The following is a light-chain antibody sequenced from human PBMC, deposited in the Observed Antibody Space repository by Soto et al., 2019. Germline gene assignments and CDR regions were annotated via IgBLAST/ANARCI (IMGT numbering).Light chain of an antibody. J-gene: IGKJ1*01. Sequence: EVVMTQSPATLSVSPVERATLSCMASQSISINFAWYQHKPGQAPRLLIYGASTRATGIPARFTGSGSGTDFTLTISSLQSEDFALYYCQQYNIWPRTFGQGTKVDIK. V-gene: IGKV3-15*01. CDR1: QSISIN. CDR3: QQYNIWPRT. CDR2: GAS.